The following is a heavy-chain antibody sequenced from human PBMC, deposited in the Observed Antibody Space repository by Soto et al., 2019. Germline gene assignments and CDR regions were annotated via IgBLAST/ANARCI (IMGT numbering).Heavy chain of an antibody. CDR2: ISSSSSYI. J-gene: IGHJ3*02. CDR1: GFTFSSYS. CDR3: ARRGSDCSGGRCEDAFDI. V-gene: IGHV3-21*01. D-gene: IGHD2-15*01. Sequence: GGSLRLSCAASGFTFSSYSMNWVRQAPGKGLEWVSSISSSSSYIYYADSVKGRFTISRDNAKNSLYLQMNSLRAEDTAVYYCARRGSDCSGGRCEDAFDIWGQGTMVTVSS.